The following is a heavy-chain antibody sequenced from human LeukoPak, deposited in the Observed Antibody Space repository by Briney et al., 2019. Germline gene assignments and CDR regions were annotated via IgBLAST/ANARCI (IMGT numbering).Heavy chain of an antibody. V-gene: IGHV3-21*04. CDR2: ITSSSRYT. D-gene: IGHD3-10*01. CDR3: AKNYGSGSSVKYYYYMDV. J-gene: IGHJ6*03. Sequence: GGSLRLSCAASVFTFSTCNMNWVRQAPGKGLEWVSSITSSSRYTFYADSVKGRFTISRDNAKNSLYLQMNSLRAEDSAVYYCAKNYGSGSSVKYYYYMDVWGKGTTVTVSS. CDR1: VFTFSTCN.